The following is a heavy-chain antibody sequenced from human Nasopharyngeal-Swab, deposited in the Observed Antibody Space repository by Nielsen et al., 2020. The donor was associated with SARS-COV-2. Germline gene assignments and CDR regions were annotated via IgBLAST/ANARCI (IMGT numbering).Heavy chain of an antibody. CDR3: AKEMGLVGGIANSLFDY. Sequence: GSLRLSCAASGFTFSSYAMSWVRQAPGKGLEWVSSISGNTFTAYYTNSVKGRFTISRDNSKNTLSLQMNSLRAEDTAVYYCAKEMGLVGGIANSLFDYWGQGTLVTVSS. CDR2: ISGNTFTA. V-gene: IGHV3-23*01. CDR1: GFTFSSYA. D-gene: IGHD3/OR15-3a*01. J-gene: IGHJ4*02.